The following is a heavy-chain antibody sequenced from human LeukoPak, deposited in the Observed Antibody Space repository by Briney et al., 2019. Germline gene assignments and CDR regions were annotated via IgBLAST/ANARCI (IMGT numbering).Heavy chain of an antibody. D-gene: IGHD3-3*01. CDR2: ISSSSSYI. CDR3: ARGSDGITIFGVVTIFDY. Sequence: PGGSLRLSCAASGFTFNNYWMYWVRQAPGKGLEWVSSISSSSSYIYYADSVKGRFTISRDNAKNSLYLQMNSLRAEDTAVYYCARGSDGITIFGVVTIFDYWGQGTLVTVSS. CDR1: GFTFNNYW. J-gene: IGHJ4*02. V-gene: IGHV3-21*01.